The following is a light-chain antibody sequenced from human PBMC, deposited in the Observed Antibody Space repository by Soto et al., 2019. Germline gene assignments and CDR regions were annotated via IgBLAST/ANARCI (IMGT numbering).Light chain of an antibody. Sequence: EIVMTQSPATLSVSPGERVTLSCRASQSIRNNLAWYQQKPGQAPRLLMFGASTRAAGIPDRFSGSGSRTEFTLTISSLQSEDFAVYYCQQYNKGLAFGGGTKVEIK. V-gene: IGKV3D-15*01. J-gene: IGKJ4*01. CDR3: QQYNKGLA. CDR2: GAS. CDR1: QSIRNN.